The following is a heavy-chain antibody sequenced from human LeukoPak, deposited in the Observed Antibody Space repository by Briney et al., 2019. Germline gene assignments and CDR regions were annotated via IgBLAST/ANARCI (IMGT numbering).Heavy chain of an antibody. CDR1: GGSMSSYS. D-gene: IGHD6-19*01. J-gene: IGHJ4*02. CDR2: IYYNGKT. CDR3: ARGGWSVDY. Sequence: LETLSLTCTVSGGSMSSYSWSWIRQPPGKGLEWIGYIYYNGKTNYSPSLNSRVTISVDTSRNQFSLKLNSVTAADTAVYYCARGGWSVDYWGQGTLVTVSS. V-gene: IGHV4-59*08.